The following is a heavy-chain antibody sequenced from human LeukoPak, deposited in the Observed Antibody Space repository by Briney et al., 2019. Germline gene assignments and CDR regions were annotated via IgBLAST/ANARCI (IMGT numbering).Heavy chain of an antibody. J-gene: IGHJ4*02. D-gene: IGHD1-26*01. CDR3: ARAQVGSPTDY. CDR2: ISGDETTT. Sequence: GGSLRLSCAASGFTFSSYAMSWVRQAPGKGLVWVSRISGDETTTTYADSVMGRFTISRDNAKNTLYLQMDSLRAEDTAVYYCARAQVGSPTDYWGQGTLVTVSS. CDR1: GFTFSSYA. V-gene: IGHV3-74*01.